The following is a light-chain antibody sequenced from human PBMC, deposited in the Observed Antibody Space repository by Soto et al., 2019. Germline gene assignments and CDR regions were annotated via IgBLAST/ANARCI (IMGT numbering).Light chain of an antibody. CDR1: QSVSSY. V-gene: IGKV3-11*01. CDR3: QQRSNWPCT. Sequence: EIVLTQSPATLSLSPGERATLSCRASQSVSSYLAWYQQKPGQAPRLLISDASNRATGIPARFSGSGSGTDFTLTISSLEAEDFAVYSCQQRSNWPCTFGQGTKV. J-gene: IGKJ1*01. CDR2: DAS.